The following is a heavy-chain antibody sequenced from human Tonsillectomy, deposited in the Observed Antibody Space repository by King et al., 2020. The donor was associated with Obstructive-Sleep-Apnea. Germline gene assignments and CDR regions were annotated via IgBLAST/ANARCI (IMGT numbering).Heavy chain of an antibody. D-gene: IGHD1-7*01. J-gene: IGHJ6*02. V-gene: IGHV4-59*01. CDR2: IYYSGSP. CDR1: GGSISSYY. CDR3: AREGITGTYVNYYYYGMDV. Sequence: VQLQESGPGLVKPSETLSLTCTVSGGSISSYYWSWIRPPPGKGLEWIGYIYYSGSPNYNPSLKSRVTISVDTSKNQFSLKLSSVTAADTAVYYCAREGITGTYVNYYYYGMDVWGQGTTVTVSS.